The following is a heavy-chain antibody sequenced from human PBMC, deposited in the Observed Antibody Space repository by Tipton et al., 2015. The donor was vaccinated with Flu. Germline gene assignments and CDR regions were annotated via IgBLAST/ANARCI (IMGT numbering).Heavy chain of an antibody. J-gene: IGHJ5*01. D-gene: IGHD3-10*01. CDR3: ARGSGSGTFVIFDF. CDR2: VYSSGTT. V-gene: IGHV4-4*07. Sequence: TLSLTCTVSGGSLSSFYWTWIWQSAGKGLEWIGRVYSSGTTNFNPSLKSRLTMSLDASKNQFSLTLNPVTAADTAVYYCARGSGSGTFVIFDFWGQGTLVTVSS. CDR1: GGSLSSFY.